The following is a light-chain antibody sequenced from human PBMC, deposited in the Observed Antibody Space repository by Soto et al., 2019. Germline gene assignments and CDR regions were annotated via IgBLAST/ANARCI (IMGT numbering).Light chain of an antibody. CDR1: QGISNY. Sequence: DIQMTQSPSSLSASVGDRVTITCRASQGISNYLAWSQQKPGKVPQLLIYSASTLQSGVPSRFSGSGSGTDFTLTISSLQPEDVATYYCLKHNSAPWTFGHGTKVEIK. J-gene: IGKJ1*01. V-gene: IGKV1-27*01. CDR2: SAS. CDR3: LKHNSAPWT.